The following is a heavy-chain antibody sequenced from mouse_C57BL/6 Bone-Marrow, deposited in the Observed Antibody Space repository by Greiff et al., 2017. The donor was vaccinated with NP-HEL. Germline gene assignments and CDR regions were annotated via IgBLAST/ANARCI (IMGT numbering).Heavy chain of an antibody. CDR3: ARALITTVAPFAD. CDR1: GYTFTSYG. J-gene: IGHJ3*01. CDR2: IYPRSGNT. Sequence: VQLQQSGAELARPGASVKLSCKASGYTFTSYGISWVKQRTGQGLEWIGEIYPRSGNTYYNAQFKGKATLTADKSSSTAYMELRSLTSEDSAVYFCARALITTVAPFADWGQGTLVTVSA. D-gene: IGHD1-1*01. V-gene: IGHV1-81*01.